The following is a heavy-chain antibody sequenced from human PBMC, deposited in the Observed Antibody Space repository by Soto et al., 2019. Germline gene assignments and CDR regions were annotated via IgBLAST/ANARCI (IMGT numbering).Heavy chain of an antibody. CDR2: INWNGGST. CDR3: ARLNQGPDIVVVVAATPDYYYYYMDV. CDR1: GFTFDDYG. V-gene: IGHV3-20*01. Sequence: EVQLVESGGGVVRPGGSLRLSCAASGFTFDDYGMSWVRQAPGKGLEWVSGINWNGGSTGYADSVKGRFTISRDNAKNSLYLQMNSLRAEDTALYHCARLNQGPDIVVVVAATPDYYYYYMDVWGKGTTVTVSS. D-gene: IGHD2-15*01. J-gene: IGHJ6*03.